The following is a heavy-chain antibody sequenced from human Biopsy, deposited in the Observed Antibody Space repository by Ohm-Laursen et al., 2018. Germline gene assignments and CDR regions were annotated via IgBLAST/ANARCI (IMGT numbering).Heavy chain of an antibody. Sequence: GTLFLTWAVLGKTFSDYQWSWTRQPPGKGLEWIGQINQAGTTNYNPSLKSRVSISADASKYEFSLRLTSVTAADTAVYLCGNEVHGRDYWGLGAQVTVSS. D-gene: IGHD2-15*01. J-gene: IGHJ4*02. CDR3: GNEVHGRDY. V-gene: IGHV4-34*08. CDR1: GKTFSDYQ. CDR2: INQAGTT.